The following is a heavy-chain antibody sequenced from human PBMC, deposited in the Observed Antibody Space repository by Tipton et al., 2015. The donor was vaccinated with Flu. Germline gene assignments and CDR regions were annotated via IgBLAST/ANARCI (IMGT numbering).Heavy chain of an antibody. CDR3: ARRLISSGNYYSLDY. CDR2: IYYSGLT. D-gene: IGHD1-26*01. V-gene: IGHV4-59*01. J-gene: IGHJ4*02. Sequence: TLSLTCTVSGGSINYYYWSWIRQPPGKGLEWIGYIYYSGLTNYNPSLKSRVTMSVDTSKNQFSLKLNSVTTADTAVYYCARRLISSGNYYSLDYWGQGNLVTVSS. CDR1: GGSINYYY.